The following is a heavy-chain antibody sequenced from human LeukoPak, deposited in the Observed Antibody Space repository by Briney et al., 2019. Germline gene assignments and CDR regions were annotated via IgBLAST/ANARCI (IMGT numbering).Heavy chain of an antibody. D-gene: IGHD1-26*01. CDR2: ISSSSSTI. CDR1: GFTFSSYS. CDR3: ARYLVGATRVQSFDY. V-gene: IGHV3-48*01. Sequence: GRSLRLSCAASGFTFSSYSMNWVRQAPGKGLEWVSYISSSSSTIYYADSVKGRFTISRDNAKNSLYLQMNSLRAEDTAVYYCARYLVGATRVQSFDYWGQGTLVTVSS. J-gene: IGHJ4*02.